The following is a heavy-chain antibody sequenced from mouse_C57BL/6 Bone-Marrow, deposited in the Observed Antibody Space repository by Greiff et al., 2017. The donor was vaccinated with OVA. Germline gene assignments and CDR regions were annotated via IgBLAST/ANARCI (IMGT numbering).Heavy chain of an antibody. CDR3: AREDYGSIYYAMDY. Sequence: QVQLQQPGAELVMPGASVKLSCKASGYTFTSYWMHWVKQRPGQGLEWIGEIDPSDSYTTYNQKFKGKSTLTVDKSSSTAYMQLSSLTSEDSAVYYCAREDYGSIYYAMDYWGQGTSVTVSS. V-gene: IGHV1-69*01. J-gene: IGHJ4*01. CDR1: GYTFTSYW. D-gene: IGHD1-1*01. CDR2: IDPSDSYT.